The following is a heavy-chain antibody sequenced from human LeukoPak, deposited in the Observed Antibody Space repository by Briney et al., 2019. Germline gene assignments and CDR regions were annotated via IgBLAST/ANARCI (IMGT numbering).Heavy chain of an antibody. J-gene: IGHJ4*02. CDR2: IYSSGST. V-gene: IGHV4-4*07. CDR3: ARDKGILTGFDY. D-gene: IGHD3-9*01. Sequence: SETLSLICSVSGASIRTYYWNWIRQPAGKGLEWIGRIYSSGSTNYNPSLKSRVTISVDKSKNQFSLKLSSVTAADTAVYYCARDKGILTGFDYWGQGTLVTVSS. CDR1: GASIRTYY.